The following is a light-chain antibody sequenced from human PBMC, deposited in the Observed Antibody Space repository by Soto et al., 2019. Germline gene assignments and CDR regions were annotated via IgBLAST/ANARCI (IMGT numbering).Light chain of an antibody. Sequence: QSVLTQPPSVSAAAGQKVTISCSGRSSNIGINYVSWYQQLPGTAPKLLISEINERPSGIPDRFSASKSGTSATLGITGLQTGDEADYYCGTWDSSLSAVVFGGGTKLTVL. CDR1: SSNIGINY. CDR2: EIN. CDR3: GTWDSSLSAVV. J-gene: IGLJ2*01. V-gene: IGLV1-51*02.